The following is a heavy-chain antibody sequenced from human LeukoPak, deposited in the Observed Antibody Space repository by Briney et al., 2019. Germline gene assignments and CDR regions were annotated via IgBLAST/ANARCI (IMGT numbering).Heavy chain of an antibody. CDR3: AKDIAGSGWYASGSAFDI. Sequence: GRSLRLSCAASGFTFDDYAMHWVRQAPGKGLEWASGISWNSGSIGYADSVKGRFTISRDNAKNSLYLQMNSLRAEDTALYYCAKDIAGSGWYASGSAFDIWGQGTMVTVSS. CDR2: ISWNSGSI. J-gene: IGHJ3*02. V-gene: IGHV3-9*01. D-gene: IGHD6-19*01. CDR1: GFTFDDYA.